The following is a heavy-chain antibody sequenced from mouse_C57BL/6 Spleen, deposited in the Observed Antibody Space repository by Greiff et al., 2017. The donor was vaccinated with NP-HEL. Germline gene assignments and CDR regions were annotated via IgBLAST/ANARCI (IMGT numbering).Heavy chain of an antibody. CDR2: IWSGGST. Sequence: VQLQESGPGLVQPSQSLSITCTVSGFSLTSYGVHWVRQSPGKGLEWLGVIWSGGSTDYNAAFISRLSISKDNSKSQVFFKMNRLQADDTAIYYCARNPYSSYDYAMDYWGQGTSVTVSS. D-gene: IGHD1-1*01. V-gene: IGHV2-2*01. CDR3: ARNPYSSYDYAMDY. J-gene: IGHJ4*01. CDR1: GFSLTSYG.